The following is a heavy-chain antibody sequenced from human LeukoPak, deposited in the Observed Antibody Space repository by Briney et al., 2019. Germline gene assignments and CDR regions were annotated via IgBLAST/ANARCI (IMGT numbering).Heavy chain of an antibody. CDR1: GGSISSYY. CDR2: IYYSGST. D-gene: IGHD2-2*01. Sequence: SETLSLTCTVSGGSISSYYWSWIRQPPGKGLEWIGYIYYSGSTNYNPSLKSRVTISVDTSKNQFSLKLSSVTAADTAVYYCARGVPAAMRPWFDPWGQGTLVTVSS. V-gene: IGHV4-59*01. CDR3: ARGVPAAMRPWFDP. J-gene: IGHJ5*02.